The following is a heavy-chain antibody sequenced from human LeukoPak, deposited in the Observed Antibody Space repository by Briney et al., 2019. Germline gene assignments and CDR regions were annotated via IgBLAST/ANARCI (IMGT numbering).Heavy chain of an antibody. CDR2: IRSKAYGGTT. Sequence: PGGSLRLSCAASGFTFSGSAMHWVRQASGKGLEWVGFIRSKAYGGTTEYAASVKGRFTISRDDSKSTAYLQMNSLKTEDTAVYYCTRDPPDAFDIWGQGTMVTVSS. V-gene: IGHV3-49*04. J-gene: IGHJ3*02. CDR3: TRDPPDAFDI. CDR1: GFTFSGSA.